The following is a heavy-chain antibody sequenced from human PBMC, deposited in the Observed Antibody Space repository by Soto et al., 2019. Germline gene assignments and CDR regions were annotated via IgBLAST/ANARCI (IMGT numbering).Heavy chain of an antibody. D-gene: IGHD3-9*01. CDR3: ARVDDILTGYELYGMDV. V-gene: IGHV1-69*13. CDR1: GGTFSSYA. CDR2: IIPIFGTA. J-gene: IGHJ6*02. Sequence: SVKVSCKASGGTFSSYAISWVRQAPGQGLEWMGGIIPIFGTANYAQKFQGRVTITADESTSTAYMELSSLRSEDTAVYYCARVDDILTGYELYGMDVWGQGSTVTVAS.